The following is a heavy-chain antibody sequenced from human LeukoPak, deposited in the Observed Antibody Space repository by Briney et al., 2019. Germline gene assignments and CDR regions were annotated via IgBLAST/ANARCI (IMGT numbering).Heavy chain of an antibody. V-gene: IGHV3-21*01. J-gene: IGHJ4*02. Sequence: GGSLRLSCAASGFTFSSYSMNWVRQAPGKGLEWVSSISSSSSYIYYADSVKGRFTISRDNAKNSLYLQMNSLRAEDTAVNYCARDGRWGVPAVGDFDYWGQGTLVTVSS. D-gene: IGHD2-2*01. CDR2: ISSSSSYI. CDR3: ARDGRWGVPAVGDFDY. CDR1: GFTFSSYS.